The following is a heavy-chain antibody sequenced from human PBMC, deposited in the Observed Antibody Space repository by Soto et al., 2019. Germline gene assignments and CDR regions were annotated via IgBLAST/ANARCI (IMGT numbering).Heavy chain of an antibody. Sequence: SVKVSCKASGGTFSSYAISWVRQAPGQGLEWMGGIIPIFGTANYAQKFQGRVTITADESTSTAYMELSSLRSEDTAVYYCASAKLAARPDDYYYYGMDVWGQGTTVTVSS. CDR3: ASAKLAARPDDYYYYGMDV. V-gene: IGHV1-69*13. CDR2: IIPIFGTA. D-gene: IGHD6-6*01. J-gene: IGHJ6*02. CDR1: GGTFSSYA.